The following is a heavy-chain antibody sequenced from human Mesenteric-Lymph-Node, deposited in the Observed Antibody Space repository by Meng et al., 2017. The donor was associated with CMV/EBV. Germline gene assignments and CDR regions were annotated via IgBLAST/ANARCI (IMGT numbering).Heavy chain of an antibody. D-gene: IGHD2-15*01. CDR2: FRGNKHST. J-gene: IGHJ4*02. CDR1: A. V-gene: IGHV3-23*01. CDR3: AKGEVATAWYFFDY. Sequence: AMGWIRQSTRAGVEGVSTFRGNKHSTCTAHSVKGRFTVARVNSKNTLYLHMNDLRAEDTAVYYCAKGEVATAWYFFDYWGQGTLVTVSS.